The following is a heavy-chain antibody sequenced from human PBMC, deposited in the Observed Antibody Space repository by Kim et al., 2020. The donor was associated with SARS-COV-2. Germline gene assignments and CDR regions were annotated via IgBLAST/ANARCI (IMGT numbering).Heavy chain of an antibody. CDR3: ARDHPLYYYGSGSYYNENYYYYGMDV. J-gene: IGHJ6*02. CDR2: IIPILGIA. CDR1: GGTFSSYA. V-gene: IGHV1-69*04. Sequence: SVKVSCKASGGTFSSYAISWVRQAPGQGLEWMGRIIPILGIANYAQKFQGRVTITADKSTSTAYMELSSLRSEDTAVYYCARDHPLYYYGSGSYYNENYYYYGMDVWGQGTTVTVSS. D-gene: IGHD3-10*01.